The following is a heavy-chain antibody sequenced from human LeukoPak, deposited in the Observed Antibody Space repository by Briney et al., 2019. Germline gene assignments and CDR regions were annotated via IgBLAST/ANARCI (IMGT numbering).Heavy chain of an antibody. D-gene: IGHD2-8*01. Sequence: GGSLRLSCAASVFTFSTYWMSWVRRAPGKGLEWVANIKYDGSEKYYVDSVKGRFTISRDNAKNSLYLQMNSLRAEDTAVYYCAREEWWFDSWGQGILVTVSS. CDR2: IKYDGSEK. J-gene: IGHJ5*01. V-gene: IGHV3-7*01. CDR1: VFTFSTYW. CDR3: AREEWWFDS.